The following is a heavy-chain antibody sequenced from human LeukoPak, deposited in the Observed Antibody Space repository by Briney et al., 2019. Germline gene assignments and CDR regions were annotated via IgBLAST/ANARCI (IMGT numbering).Heavy chain of an antibody. V-gene: IGHV4-34*01. CDR3: ASIAANYFDY. J-gene: IGHJ4*02. CDR1: XXSFXXXY. CDR2: INHSGST. Sequence: LSLTXXXXXXSFXXXYWSWIRQPPGKGLEWVGEINHSGSTNYNPSLKSRVTISVDTSKNQFSLKLSSVTAADTAVYYCASIAANYFDYWGQGTLVTVSS. D-gene: IGHD6-25*01.